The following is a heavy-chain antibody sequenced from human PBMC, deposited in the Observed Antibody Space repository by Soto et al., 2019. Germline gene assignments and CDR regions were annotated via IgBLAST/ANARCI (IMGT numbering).Heavy chain of an antibody. V-gene: IGHV4-34*02. D-gene: IGHD2-21*02. CDR3: ARAVTGARLVDWYFDL. Sequence: QVQLQQRGAGLLKPSETLSLTCVVFGGSFSSYYWSWIRQPPGKGLEWIGEINHRGNTNYNPSLKSRVSMSVDTSKNQFSLKSTSVTAADTALYYCARAVTGARLVDWYFDLWGPGTQVTVSS. J-gene: IGHJ2*01. CDR2: INHRGNT. CDR1: GGSFSSYY.